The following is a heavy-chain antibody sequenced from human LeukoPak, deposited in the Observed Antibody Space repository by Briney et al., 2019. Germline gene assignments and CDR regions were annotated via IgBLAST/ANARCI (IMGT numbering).Heavy chain of an antibody. J-gene: IGHJ4*02. CDR1: GFTFSSYG. D-gene: IGHD3-22*01. CDR3: ASIYDSSGYHNFDY. Sequence: GGSLRLSCAASGFTFSSYGMHWVRQAPGKGLEGVAVISYDGSNKYYADSVKGRFTISRDNSKNTLYLQMNSLRAEDTAVYYCASIYDSSGYHNFDYWGQGTLVTVSS. CDR2: ISYDGSNK. V-gene: IGHV3-30*03.